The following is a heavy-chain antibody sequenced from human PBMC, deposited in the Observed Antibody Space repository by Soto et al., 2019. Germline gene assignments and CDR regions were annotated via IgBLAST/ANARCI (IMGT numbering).Heavy chain of an antibody. V-gene: IGHV5-10-1*01. D-gene: IGHD3-16*02. CDR2: IDPSDSYT. J-gene: IGHJ6*02. CDR3: ATTPAPTKDYVWGSYRLPYSGMDV. CDR1: GYSFTSYW. Sequence: PGESLKISCKGSGYSFTSYWISWVRQMPGKGLEWMGRIDPSDSYTNYSPSFQGHVTISADKSISTAYLQWSSLKASDTAMYYCATTPAPTKDYVWGSYRLPYSGMDVWGQGTTVTVSS.